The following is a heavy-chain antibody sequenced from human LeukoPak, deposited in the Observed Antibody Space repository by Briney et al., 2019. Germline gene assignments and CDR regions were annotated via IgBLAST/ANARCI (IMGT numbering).Heavy chain of an antibody. CDR3: ARGPRTSGYQGYYYYYGMDV. V-gene: IGHV1-69*13. CDR2: IIPIFGTA. J-gene: IGHJ6*02. D-gene: IGHD3-22*01. Sequence: SVKVSCKATGGTFSSYAISWVRQAPGQGLEWMGGIIPIFGTANYAQKFQGRVTITADESTSTAYMELSSLRSEDTAVYYCARGPRTSGYQGYYYYYGMDVWGQGTTVTVSS. CDR1: GGTFSSYA.